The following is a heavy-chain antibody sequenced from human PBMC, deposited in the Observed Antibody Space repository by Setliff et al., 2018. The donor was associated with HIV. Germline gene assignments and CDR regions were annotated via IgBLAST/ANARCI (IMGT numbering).Heavy chain of an antibody. J-gene: IGHJ4*02. D-gene: IGHD2-15*01. CDR1: GYTFTSYD. CDR2: MNPNSGNT. V-gene: IGHV1-8*03. Sequence: GASVKVSCKASGYTFTSYDINWVRQATGQGLEWMGWMNPNSGNTGYAQKFQGRVTITTDESTSTAYMELSSLRSEDTAVYYCARGAVVTNYFDYWGQGTLVTVSS. CDR3: ARGAVVTNYFDY.